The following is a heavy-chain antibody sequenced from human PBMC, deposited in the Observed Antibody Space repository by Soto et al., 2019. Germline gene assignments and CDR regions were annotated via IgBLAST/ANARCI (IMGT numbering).Heavy chain of an antibody. J-gene: IGHJ4*02. CDR2: INPNSGGT. CDR1: GYTFTGYY. CDR3: ARGRYFDWLLYPEFDY. V-gene: IGHV1-2*04. D-gene: IGHD3-9*01. Sequence: GASVKVSCKASGYTFTGYYMHWVRQAPGQGLEWMGWINPNSGGTNYAQKFQGWVTMTRDTSISTAYMGLSRLRSDDTAVYYCARGRYFDWLLYPEFDYWGQGTLVTVSS.